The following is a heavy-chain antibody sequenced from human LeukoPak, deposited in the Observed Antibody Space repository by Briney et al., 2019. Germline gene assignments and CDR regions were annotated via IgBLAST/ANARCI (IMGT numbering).Heavy chain of an antibody. CDR1: GYTFTSYA. V-gene: IGHV1-18*01. Sequence: EASVKVSCKASGYTFTSYAMHWVRQAPGQGLEWMGWISAYNGNTNYAQKLQGRVTMTTDTSTSTAYMELRSLRSDDTAVYYCARANGYSGYESHFDYWGQGTLVTVSS. J-gene: IGHJ4*02. CDR3: ARANGYSGYESHFDY. CDR2: ISAYNGNT. D-gene: IGHD5-12*01.